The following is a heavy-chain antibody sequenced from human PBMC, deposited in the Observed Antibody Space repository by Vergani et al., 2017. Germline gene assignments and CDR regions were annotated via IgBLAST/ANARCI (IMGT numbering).Heavy chain of an antibody. D-gene: IGHD1-1*01. V-gene: IGHV3-30*03. CDR1: GFTSRYYG. CDR2: ISYEGTEK. CDR3: ATKSCGTPGCQIGYFRE. J-gene: IGHJ1*01. Sequence: QVHLVESGGGVVQPGRSLRLSCVVSGFTSRYYGMHWVRQAPGKGLEWVVVISYEGTEKYYADAVKGRFTISRDNSKSTLYLQMDSLRTEDTAVYYCATKSCGTPGCQIGYFREWGQGTLVTVSS.